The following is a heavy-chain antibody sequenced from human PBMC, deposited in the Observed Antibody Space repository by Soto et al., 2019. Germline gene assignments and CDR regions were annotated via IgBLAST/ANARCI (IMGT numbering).Heavy chain of an antibody. CDR3: ARDPINVLRYFDWSKPRDYYYGMDV. CDR1: GGTFSSYA. D-gene: IGHD3-9*01. V-gene: IGHV1-69*01. Sequence: VKVSCKASGGTFSSYAISWVRQAPGQGLEWMGGIIPIFGTANYAQKFQGRVTITADESTSTAYMELSSLRSEDTAVYYCARDPINVLRYFDWSKPRDYYYGMDVWGQGTTVTVSS. J-gene: IGHJ6*02. CDR2: IIPIFGTA.